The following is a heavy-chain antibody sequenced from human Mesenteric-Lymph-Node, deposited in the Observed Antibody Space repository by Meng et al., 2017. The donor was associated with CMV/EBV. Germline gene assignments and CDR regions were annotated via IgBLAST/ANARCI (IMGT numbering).Heavy chain of an antibody. J-gene: IGHJ4*02. CDR2: IIPIFGTA. CDR3: ARDPHDYSNGDY. CDR1: GFTLTSYF. V-gene: IGHV1-69*06. Sequence: SVKVSCKASGFTLTSYFLHWVRQAPGQGLEWMGGIIPIFGTANYAQKFQGRVTITADKSTSTAYMELSSLRSEDTAVYYCARDPHDYSNGDYWGQGTLVTVSS. D-gene: IGHD4-11*01.